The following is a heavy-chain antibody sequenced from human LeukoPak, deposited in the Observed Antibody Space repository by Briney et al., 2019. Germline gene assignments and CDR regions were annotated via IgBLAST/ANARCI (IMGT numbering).Heavy chain of an antibody. Sequence: GGSLRLSCVASGFTFSSYAMSWVRETPARGLEWVSSLRGNGDAFYADSVKGRFTISRDNSKNTLYLQMNSLRAEDTAVYYCAKAQIDYDFWSGYYYGINYYYYYMDVWGKGTTVTVSS. J-gene: IGHJ6*03. CDR1: GFTFSSYA. CDR3: AKAQIDYDFWSGYYYGINYYYYYMDV. CDR2: LRGNGDA. D-gene: IGHD3-3*01. V-gene: IGHV3-23*01.